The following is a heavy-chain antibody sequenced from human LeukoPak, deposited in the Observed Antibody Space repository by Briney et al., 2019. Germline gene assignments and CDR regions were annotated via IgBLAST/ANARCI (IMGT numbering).Heavy chain of an antibody. J-gene: IGHJ4*02. CDR3: ASQSIAARPGYFDY. D-gene: IGHD6-6*01. CDR2: IYYSGST. CDR1: GGSISSSSYY. Sequence: SETLSLTCTVSGGSISSSSYYWGWIRQPPGKGLEWIGSIYYSGSTYYNPSLKSRVTISVDTSKNQFSLKLSSVTAADTAVYYCASQSIAARPGYFDYWGQGTLVTVSS. V-gene: IGHV4-39*01.